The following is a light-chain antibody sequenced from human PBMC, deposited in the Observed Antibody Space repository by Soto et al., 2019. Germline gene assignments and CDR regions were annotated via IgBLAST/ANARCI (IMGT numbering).Light chain of an antibody. CDR3: QQYNNWPPWT. Sequence: EIVMTQSPVTLSLSPGERATLSCRASQSVGSNLAWYQQKPGQAPRLLIYGASTRDTGIAARFSGSGSGTEFTLTIGSLQSEDFAVYYCQQYNNWPPWTFGQGTKVEVK. J-gene: IGKJ1*01. V-gene: IGKV3-15*01. CDR1: QSVGSN. CDR2: GAS.